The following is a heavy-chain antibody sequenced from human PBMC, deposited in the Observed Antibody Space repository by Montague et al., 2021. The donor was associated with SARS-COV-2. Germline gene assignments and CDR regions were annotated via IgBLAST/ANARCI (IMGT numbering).Heavy chain of an antibody. Sequence: SETLSLTCTVSGDSISNYYWSWIRQPPGKGLEWIGYIYYSGSTNYNPSLKSRVTISLDTSKNQFSLQLSSVTAADTAVYYCARGGGRDIVVVAYDQWYGLDVWGQGTTVTVSS. V-gene: IGHV4-59*01. D-gene: IGHD2-8*02. CDR1: GDSISNYY. CDR3: ARGGGRDIVVVAYDQWYGLDV. CDR2: IYYSGST. J-gene: IGHJ6*02.